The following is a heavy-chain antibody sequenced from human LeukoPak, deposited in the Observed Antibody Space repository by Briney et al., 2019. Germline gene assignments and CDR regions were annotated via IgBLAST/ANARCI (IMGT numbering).Heavy chain of an antibody. V-gene: IGHV4-59*08. J-gene: IGHJ4*02. CDR2: IQGGGSA. D-gene: IGHD6-6*01. Sequence: PSETLSLTCDVSGGSITPYYWNWIRQTPGKGLEWIGFIQGGGSAYYNPSLKSRLSILVDMSKNQVSLRLNSVTAADTAVDYCARQQWDSNSGDDYWGQGTLVTVSS. CDR3: ARQQWDSNSGDDY. CDR1: GGSITPYY.